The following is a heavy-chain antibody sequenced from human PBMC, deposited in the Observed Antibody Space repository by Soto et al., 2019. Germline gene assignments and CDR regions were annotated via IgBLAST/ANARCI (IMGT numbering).Heavy chain of an antibody. CDR2: IYATGTT. CDR1: GASISGFY. D-gene: IGHD1-1*01. J-gene: IGHJ5*02. V-gene: IGHV4-4*07. CDR3: VRDGTKTLRDWFDP. Sequence: QVQLQESGPGLVKPSETLSLTCTVSGASISGFYWSWIRKSAGKGLEWIGRIYATGTTDYNPSLKSRDMMSVDRSKKQFSLKLRSVTAADTAVYYCVRDGTKTLRDWFDPWGQGISVTVSS.